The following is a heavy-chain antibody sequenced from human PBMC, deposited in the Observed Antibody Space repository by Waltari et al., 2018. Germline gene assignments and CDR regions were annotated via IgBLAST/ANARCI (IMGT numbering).Heavy chain of an antibody. D-gene: IGHD2-2*01. CDR3: AKDLCSSTSCPIDY. J-gene: IGHJ4*02. CDR2: ISWNSGSI. V-gene: IGHV3-9*01. Sequence: EVQLVESGGGLVQPGRSLRLSCAASGFTFDDCAMPWVRQPPGKGLEWVSGISWNSGSIGYADSVKGRFTISRDNAKNSLYLQMNSLRAEDTALYYCAKDLCSSTSCPIDYWGQGTLVTVSS. CDR1: GFTFDDCA.